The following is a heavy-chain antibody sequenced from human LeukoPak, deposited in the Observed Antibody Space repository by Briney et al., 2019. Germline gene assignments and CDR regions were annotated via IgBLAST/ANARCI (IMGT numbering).Heavy chain of an antibody. CDR3: ARAEGSGSSFDY. J-gene: IGHJ4*02. CDR2: ISSSSTHI. D-gene: IGHD3-10*01. Sequence: GRSLRLSCAASGFPFRSYSMNWVRQAPGKGLEWVSSISSSSTHIYYADSVKGRFTISRDNAKNSLYLQMNSLRVEGTAVYYCARAEGSGSSFDYWGQGTLVTVSS. V-gene: IGHV3-21*01. CDR1: GFPFRSYS.